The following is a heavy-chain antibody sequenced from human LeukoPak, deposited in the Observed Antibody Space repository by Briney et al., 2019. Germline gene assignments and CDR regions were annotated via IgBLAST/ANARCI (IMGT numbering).Heavy chain of an antibody. CDR1: GFTFSSYS. D-gene: IGHD3-9*01. CDR2: INHSGST. J-gene: IGHJ4*02. V-gene: IGHV4-34*01. Sequence: GSLRLSCAASGFTFSSYSMNWVRQPPGKGLEWIGEINHSGSTNYNPSLKSRVTISVDTSKNQFSLKLSSVTAADTAVYYCARGSPYYDILTGYEAGGNDYWGQGTLVTVSS. CDR3: ARGSPYYDILTGYEAGGNDY.